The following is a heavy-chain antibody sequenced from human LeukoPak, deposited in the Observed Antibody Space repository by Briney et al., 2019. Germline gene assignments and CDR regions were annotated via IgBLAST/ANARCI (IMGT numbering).Heavy chain of an antibody. CDR1: GGSISSYY. V-gene: IGHV4-59*01. CDR2: IYYSGST. J-gene: IGHJ5*02. CDR3: ARGAGITMVRGASGNWFDP. D-gene: IGHD3-10*01. Sequence: PSETLSLTCTVSGGSISSYYWSWIRQPPGKGLEWIGYIYYSGSTNYNPSLKSRVTISVDTSKNQFSLKLSSVTAADTAVYYCARGAGITMVRGASGNWFDPWGQGTLVTVSS.